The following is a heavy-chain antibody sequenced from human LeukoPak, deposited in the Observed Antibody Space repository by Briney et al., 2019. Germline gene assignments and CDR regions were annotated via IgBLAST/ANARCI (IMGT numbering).Heavy chain of an antibody. CDR1: GYTVSNSA. CDR2: IGGSGDTT. J-gene: IGHJ6*03. CDR3: AKDPYFHRRGQLRPSGYMDV. D-gene: IGHD6-13*01. V-gene: IGHV3-23*01. Sequence: GGSLRHSCAASGYTVSNSAAYWVRQAPRKGLERVSSIGGSGDTTYYADSVKGRLTLSRDNSRNNRYLQMNSMRAEDTAVYYCAKDPYFHRRGQLRPSGYMDVWGKGTTVTVSS.